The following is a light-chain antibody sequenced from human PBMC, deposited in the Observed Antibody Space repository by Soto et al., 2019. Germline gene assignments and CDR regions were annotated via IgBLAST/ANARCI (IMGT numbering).Light chain of an antibody. J-gene: IGKJ1*01. CDR1: QSVRTN. CDR2: GAS. CDR3: QKYSNVPPWT. Sequence: EIVMTQSPDTLSVSPGERATLSCRASQSVRTNLAWYQHKPGQAPRLLIYGASTRATDIPGRFSGSGSGTEFTLTISSLQSDDFAVYYCQKYSNVPPWTFGQGTKVEIK. V-gene: IGKV3-15*01.